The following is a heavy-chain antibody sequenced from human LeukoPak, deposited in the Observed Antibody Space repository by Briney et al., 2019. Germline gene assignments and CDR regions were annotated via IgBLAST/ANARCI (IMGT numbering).Heavy chain of an antibody. CDR1: GFTFSSYS. J-gene: IGHJ6*03. D-gene: IGHD1-26*01. Sequence: GGSLRLSCAASGFTFSSYSMNWVRQAPGKRLEWVSYISSSSSTIYYADSVKGRFTISRDNAKNSLYLQMNSLRAEDTAVYYCARDSGYSGSPDYYYYYMDVWGKGTTVTVSS. CDR3: ARDSGYSGSPDYYYYYMDV. CDR2: ISSSSSTI. V-gene: IGHV3-48*01.